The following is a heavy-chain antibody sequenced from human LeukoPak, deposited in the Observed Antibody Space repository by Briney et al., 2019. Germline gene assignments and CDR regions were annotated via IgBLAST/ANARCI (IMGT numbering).Heavy chain of an antibody. J-gene: IGHJ4*02. CDR3: ARSGSGSYVY. CDR2: TYYRSRWYN. D-gene: IGHD3-10*01. V-gene: IGHV6-1*01. Sequence: SQTLSLTCAISGDSVSSNSAAWNWIRQSPSRGLEWLGRTYYRSRWYNDYGVFVKSRITINPDTSNNQFSLRLNSVTPEDTAVYYCARSGSGSYVYWGQGTLVTVSS. CDR1: GDSVSSNSAA.